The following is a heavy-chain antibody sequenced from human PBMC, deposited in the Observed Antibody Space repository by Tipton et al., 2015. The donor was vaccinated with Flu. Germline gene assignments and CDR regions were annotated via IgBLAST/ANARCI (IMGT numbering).Heavy chain of an antibody. CDR1: GASIIDSNW. D-gene: IGHD4-17*01. Sequence: TLSLTCAVCGASIIDSNWWSWVRQPPGKGLEWIGEISHSGTTSYNPSLKNRATISVDKSKNQFSLKENSVTAADTAMYYCARRLTVTTDNWFAPWGRGTLVTVSS. J-gene: IGHJ5*02. CDR2: ISHSGTT. CDR3: ARRLTVTTDNWFAP. V-gene: IGHV4-4*02.